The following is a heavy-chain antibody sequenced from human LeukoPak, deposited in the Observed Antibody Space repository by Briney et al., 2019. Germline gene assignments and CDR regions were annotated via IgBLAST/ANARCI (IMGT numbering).Heavy chain of an antibody. CDR1: GFTVSINY. J-gene: IGHJ4*02. CDR3: ARGSAGDTAMAPTMVRGSQPYYFDY. Sequence: GGSLRLSCAASGFTVSINYMSWVRQAPGKGLEWVSVIYSGGSTYYADSVKGRFTISRDNSKNTLYLQMNSLRAEDTAVYYCARGSAGDTAMAPTMVRGSQPYYFDYWGQGTLVTVSS. V-gene: IGHV3-53*01. D-gene: IGHD3-10*01. CDR2: IYSGGST.